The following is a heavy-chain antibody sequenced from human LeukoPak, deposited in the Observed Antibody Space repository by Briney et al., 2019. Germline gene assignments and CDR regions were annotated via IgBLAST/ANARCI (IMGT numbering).Heavy chain of an antibody. CDR2: IYYTGST. J-gene: IGHJ4*02. Sequence: KPSETLSLTCTVSGGSISSSNYYWGWIRQPPGKGLEWIGSIYYTGSTHYNPSLKSRVSILLDTSKNHFSLKVTSVTAADTAVYYCARDPTNYYDSSGQQGYWGQGTLVTVSS. CDR3: ARDPTNYYDSSGQQGY. CDR1: GGSISSSNYY. D-gene: IGHD3-22*01. V-gene: IGHV4-39*07.